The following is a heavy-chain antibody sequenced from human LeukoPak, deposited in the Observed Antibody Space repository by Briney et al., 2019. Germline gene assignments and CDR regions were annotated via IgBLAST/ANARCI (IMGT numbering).Heavy chain of an antibody. J-gene: IGHJ5*02. CDR3: ARVSDTAMRAPFDP. V-gene: IGHV3-21*01. CDR2: ISSSSSYI. D-gene: IGHD5-18*01. CDR1: GFTFSSYS. Sequence: PGGSLRLSCAASGFTFSSYSMNWVRQAPGKGLEWVTSISSSSSYIYYADSVKGRFTISRDNAKNSLYLQMNSLRAEDTAVYYCARVSDTAMRAPFDPWGQGTLVTVSS.